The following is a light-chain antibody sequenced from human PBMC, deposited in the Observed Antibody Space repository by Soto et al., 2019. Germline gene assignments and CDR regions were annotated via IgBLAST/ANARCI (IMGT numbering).Light chain of an antibody. V-gene: IGKV3-15*01. CDR1: QSISSN. CDR3: QQYNNWPYT. Sequence: EIVTTQSPATLSVSPGERATLSCRASQSISSNLAWYQQKPGQAPRLLIYGASSRATGLPARFSGSGSGTEFTLTISSLQSEDFAVYYCQQYNNWPYTFGQGTKLEI. CDR2: GAS. J-gene: IGKJ2*01.